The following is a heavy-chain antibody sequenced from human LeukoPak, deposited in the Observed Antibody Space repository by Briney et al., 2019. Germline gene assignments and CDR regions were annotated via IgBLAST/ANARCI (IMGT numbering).Heavy chain of an antibody. CDR2: IYYSGST. Sequence: SSETLSLTCNVSGGSMSNIYYWGWIRQPPGKGLEWIGYIYYSGSTNYNPSLKSRVTISVDTSKNQFSLKLSSVTAADTAVYYCARGSYSSSWFMTHWGQGTLVTVSS. D-gene: IGHD6-13*01. CDR3: ARGSYSSSWFMTH. J-gene: IGHJ4*02. CDR1: GGSMSNIYY. V-gene: IGHV4-59*08.